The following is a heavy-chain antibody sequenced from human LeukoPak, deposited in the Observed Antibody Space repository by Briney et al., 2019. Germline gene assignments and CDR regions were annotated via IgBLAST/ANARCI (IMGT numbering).Heavy chain of an antibody. D-gene: IGHD3-9*01. V-gene: IGHV4-59*01. Sequence: SETLSLTCTVSGGSISSYYWSWIRQPPGKGLEWIGYIYYSGSTNYNPSLESRVTISVDTSKTQFSLKLSSGTAADTAVYYCARIRGYDILTGLGFDYWGQGTLVTVSS. J-gene: IGHJ4*02. CDR3: ARIRGYDILTGLGFDY. CDR1: GGSISSYY. CDR2: IYYSGST.